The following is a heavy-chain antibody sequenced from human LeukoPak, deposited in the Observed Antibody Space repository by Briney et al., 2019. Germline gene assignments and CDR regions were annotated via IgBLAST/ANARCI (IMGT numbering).Heavy chain of an antibody. CDR1: GFTFDDYA. CDR3: ARGGTMIVVGDFDY. V-gene: IGHV3-9*01. Sequence: GRSLRLSCAASGFTFDDYAMHWVRQAPGKGLEWVSGISWNSGSIGYADSVKGRFTISRDNAKNSLYLQMNSLRAEDTAVYYCARGGTMIVVGDFDYWGQGTLVTVSS. CDR2: ISWNSGSI. J-gene: IGHJ4*02. D-gene: IGHD3-22*01.